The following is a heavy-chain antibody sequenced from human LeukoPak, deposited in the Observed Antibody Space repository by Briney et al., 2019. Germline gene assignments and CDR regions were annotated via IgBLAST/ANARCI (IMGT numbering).Heavy chain of an antibody. Sequence: SETLSLTCTVSGGSISSYYWSWIRQPPGKGLEWIGYIYYSGSTNYNPSLKSRATISVDTSKNQFSLKLSSVTAADTAVYYCARVHPAYYFDYWGQGTLVTVSS. CDR1: GGSISSYY. V-gene: IGHV4-59*01. CDR3: ARVHPAYYFDY. CDR2: IYYSGST. J-gene: IGHJ4*02.